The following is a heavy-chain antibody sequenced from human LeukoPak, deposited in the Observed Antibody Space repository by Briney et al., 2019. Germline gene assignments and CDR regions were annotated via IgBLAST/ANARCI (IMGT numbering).Heavy chain of an antibody. J-gene: IGHJ5*02. V-gene: IGHV4-34*01. D-gene: IGHD3-10*01. CDR2: INHSGST. CDR3: ARGRELLWFGELLTTDNWFDP. CDR1: GGSFSGYY. Sequence: SETLSLTCAVYGGSFSGYYWSWIRQPPGKGLEWIGEINHSGSTNYNPSLKSRVTISVDTSKNQFSLKLSSVTAADTAVYYCARGRELLWFGELLTTDNWFDPWGQGTLVTVSS.